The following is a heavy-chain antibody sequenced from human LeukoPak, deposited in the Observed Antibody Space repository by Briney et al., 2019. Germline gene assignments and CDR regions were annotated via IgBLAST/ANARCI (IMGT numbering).Heavy chain of an antibody. J-gene: IGHJ6*03. D-gene: IGHD3-10*02. Sequence: GASVTVSCKASGYTFTSYDINWVRQATGQGLEWMGWMNPNSGNTGYPQKFQGRVTMTRNTSISTAYMELSSLRSEDTAVYYCALVPSSYYYYYMDVWGKGTTVTVSS. CDR1: GYTFTSYD. V-gene: IGHV1-8*01. CDR2: MNPNSGNT. CDR3: ALVPSSYYYYYMDV.